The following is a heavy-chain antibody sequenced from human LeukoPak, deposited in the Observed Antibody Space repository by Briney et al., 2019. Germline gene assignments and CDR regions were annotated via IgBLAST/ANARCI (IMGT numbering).Heavy chain of an antibody. CDR2: ISYDGTEK. J-gene: IGHJ4*02. CDR1: GFTFTSYG. CDR3: AKNRGSGSPFYFDY. V-gene: IGHV3-30*18. D-gene: IGHD3-10*01. Sequence: GSLRLSCGASGFTFTSYGMHWVRQAPGKGLEWVAVISYDGTEKYYADSVKGRFTISRDNFKSTLYLQVNSLRPEDTAVYYCAKNRGSGSPFYFDYWGQGTLVTVSS.